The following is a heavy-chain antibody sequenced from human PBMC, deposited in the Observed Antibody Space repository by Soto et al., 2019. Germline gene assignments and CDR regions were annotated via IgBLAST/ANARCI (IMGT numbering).Heavy chain of an antibody. CDR1: GYTFTDYG. Sequence: QVHLVQSGAEVEKPGASVKFSCKASGYTFTDYGISWVRQAPGQGLQWMGWITAFNGNTKYAQQFQGRVTMTTDTSTSTAYMELRSLESDDTAVYYCARISQSDFWSGYYYFFDYWGQGTLVTVSS. V-gene: IGHV1-18*01. CDR3: ARISQSDFWSGYYYFFDY. D-gene: IGHD3-3*01. CDR2: ITAFNGNT. J-gene: IGHJ4*02.